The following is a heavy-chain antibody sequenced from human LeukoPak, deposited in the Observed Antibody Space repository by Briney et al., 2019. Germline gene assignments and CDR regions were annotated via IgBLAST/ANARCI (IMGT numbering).Heavy chain of an antibody. J-gene: IGHJ6*02. CDR2: ISSSSSYI. Sequence: GGSLRLSCAASGFTFSSYSMNWVRQAPGKGLEWDSSISSSSSYIYYADSVKGRFTISRDNAKNSLYLQMNSLRAEDTAVYYCARDGDGSGSGYGMDVWGQGTTVTVSS. CDR1: GFTFSSYS. D-gene: IGHD6-19*01. CDR3: ARDGDGSGSGYGMDV. V-gene: IGHV3-21*01.